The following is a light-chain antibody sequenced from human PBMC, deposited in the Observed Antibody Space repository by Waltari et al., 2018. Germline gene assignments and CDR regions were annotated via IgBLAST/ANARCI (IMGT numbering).Light chain of an antibody. Sequence: QSLLTQPPSTSGTPWQRVTIPFSGSRSKIGHNTGTLSQQLQGTAPKLLIYSNNQRPSGVPDRFSGSKSGTSASLAISGLQSEDEADYYCAAWDDSLNGLYVFGTGTKVTVL. J-gene: IGLJ1*01. CDR1: RSKIGHNT. CDR2: SNN. CDR3: AAWDDSLNGLYV. V-gene: IGLV1-44*01.